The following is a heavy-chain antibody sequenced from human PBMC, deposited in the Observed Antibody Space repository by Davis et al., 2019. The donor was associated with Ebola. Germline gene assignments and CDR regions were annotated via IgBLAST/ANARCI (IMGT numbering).Heavy chain of an antibody. CDR3: AREWFGEDSILYYYFGMDV. J-gene: IGHJ6*04. CDR2: ISFDGNNR. D-gene: IGHD3-10*01. Sequence: GESLKISCAASGFTFSSYAIHWVRQAPGKGLEWVAVISFDGNNRHYADSVKGRFTISRDNSKNTLYLQMNSLRAEDTAVYYCAREWFGEDSILYYYFGMDVWGKGTAVTVSS. V-gene: IGHV3-30-3*01. CDR1: GFTFSSYA.